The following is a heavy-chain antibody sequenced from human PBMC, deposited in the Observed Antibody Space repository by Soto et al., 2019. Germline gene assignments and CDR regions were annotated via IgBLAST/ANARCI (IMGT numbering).Heavy chain of an antibody. CDR2: INHSGFT. J-gene: IGHJ4*02. CDR3: ARRYRSDSYCSYFDY. D-gene: IGHD2-15*01. Sequence: PSETLSLTCAVYGGSFNTYYWSWIRQSPGKGLEWIGEINHSGFTNYNPSLESRVTTSVDTTKNQFSLKLRSVTAADTAIYYCARRYRSDSYCSYFDYWGRGTLVTVSS. V-gene: IGHV4-34*01. CDR1: GGSFNTYY.